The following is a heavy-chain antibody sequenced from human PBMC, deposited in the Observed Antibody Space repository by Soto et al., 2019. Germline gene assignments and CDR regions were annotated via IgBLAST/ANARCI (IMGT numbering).Heavy chain of an antibody. CDR1: GYTFSTSG. D-gene: IGHD1-1*01. CDR3: ARAPRLTQLSA. V-gene: IGHV1-3*01. CDR2: INGVNGNT. J-gene: IGHJ5*02. Sequence: QVQLVQSGAEVKKARASIRISCKASGYTFSTSGMHWVRQAPGQGLEWVGWINGVNGNTKYSQKFQDRVTITRDSSASTAYMELSGLTSEDTGVFYCARAPRLTQLSAWGQGTQVIVSS.